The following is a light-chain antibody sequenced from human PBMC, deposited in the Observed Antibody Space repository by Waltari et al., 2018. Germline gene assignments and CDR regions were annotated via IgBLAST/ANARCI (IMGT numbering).Light chain of an antibody. CDR2: GAS. Sequence: EIVMTQSPASLSLSPGERATLSCRASQSVSSRLAWYQQKPGQAPRILIFGASSRATGIPDRFSGSGSGTEFTLTISSLEPEDVAVYYCQQNSDWPLSFGGGTKVEIK. V-gene: IGKV3D-15*01. CDR1: QSVSSR. J-gene: IGKJ4*01. CDR3: QQNSDWPLS.